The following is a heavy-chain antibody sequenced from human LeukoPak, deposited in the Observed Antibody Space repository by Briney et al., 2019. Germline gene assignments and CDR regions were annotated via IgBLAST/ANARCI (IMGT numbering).Heavy chain of an antibody. CDR1: GDSISSSGSS. J-gene: IGHJ4*02. CDR3: ARDFIAQSPIPGY. CDR2: IYHSGGN. Sequence: SETLSLTCAVSGDSISSSGSSWSCMRQPPGKGLEWIGYIYHSGGNYYNPSLKSRVTISLDRSKNQLSLKLTSVTAADTAVYYCARDFIAQSPIPGYWGQGTMVSVSS. V-gene: IGHV4-30-2*01. D-gene: IGHD6-13*01.